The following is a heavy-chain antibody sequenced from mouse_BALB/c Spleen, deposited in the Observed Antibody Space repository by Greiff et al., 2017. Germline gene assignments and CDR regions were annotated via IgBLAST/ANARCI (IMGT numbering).Heavy chain of an antibody. CDR1: GFSLTSYG. J-gene: IGHJ3*01. D-gene: IGHD2-10*01. CDR2: IWAGGST. V-gene: IGHV2-9*02. Sequence: VQGVESGPGLVAPSQSLSITCTVSGFSLTSYGVHWVRQPPGKGLEWLGVIWAGGSTNYNSALMSRLSISKDNSKSQVFLKMNSLQTDDTAMYYCARAPYYGNFYAMDYWGQGTLVTVSA. CDR3: ARAPYYGNFYAMDY.